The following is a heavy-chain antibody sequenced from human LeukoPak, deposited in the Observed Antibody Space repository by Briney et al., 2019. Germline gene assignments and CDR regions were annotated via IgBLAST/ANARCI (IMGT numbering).Heavy chain of an antibody. V-gene: IGHV3-23*01. J-gene: IGHJ5*02. CDR1: GFTFSDYA. CDR2: IRGSGGST. Sequence: GGSLRLSCAASGFTFSDYAMSWVRQAPGRGLEWVSGIRGSGGSTYYADSVKGRFTISRDNSKNTLYLQMNSLRAEDTAVYYCAKGKGYCTNGVCYKWFDPWGQGTLVTVSS. D-gene: IGHD2-8*01. CDR3: AKGKGYCTNGVCYKWFDP.